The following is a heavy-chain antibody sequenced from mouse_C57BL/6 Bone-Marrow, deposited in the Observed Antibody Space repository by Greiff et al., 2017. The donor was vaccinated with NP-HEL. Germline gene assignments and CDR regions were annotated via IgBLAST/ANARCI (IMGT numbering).Heavy chain of an antibody. CDR2: IWSDGST. CDR3: ARQRYYGPNLTGFDY. J-gene: IGHJ2*01. V-gene: IGHV2-6-1*01. Sequence: VQVVESGPGLVAPSQSLSITCTVSGFSLTSYGVHWVRQPPGKGLEWLVVIWSDGSTTYNSALKSRLSISKDNSKSQVFLKMNSLQTDDTAMYYCARQRYYGPNLTGFDYWGQGTTLTVSS. CDR1: GFSLTSYG. D-gene: IGHD1-1*01.